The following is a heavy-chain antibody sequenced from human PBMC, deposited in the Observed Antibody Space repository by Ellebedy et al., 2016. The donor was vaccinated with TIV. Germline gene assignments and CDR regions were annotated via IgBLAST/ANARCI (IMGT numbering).Heavy chain of an antibody. V-gene: IGHV1-2*02. Sequence: AASVKVSCKASGYTFTGYYMHWVRQAPGQGLEWMGWINPNSGGTNYAQKFQGRVTITADESTSTAYMELSSLRSEDTAVYYCARGIGGRHYDILTGYGPLDYWGQGTLVTVSS. CDR3: ARGIGGRHYDILTGYGPLDY. CDR2: INPNSGGT. J-gene: IGHJ4*02. D-gene: IGHD3-9*01. CDR1: GYTFTGYY.